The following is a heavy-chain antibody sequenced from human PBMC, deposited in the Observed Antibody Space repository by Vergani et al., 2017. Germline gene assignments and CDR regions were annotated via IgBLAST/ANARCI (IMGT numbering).Heavy chain of an antibody. CDR1: GFTFDDYA. CDR2: NRWNSGSI. J-gene: IGHJ4*02. D-gene: IGHD6-19*01. V-gene: IGHV3-9*01. Sequence: EVQLVESGGGLVQPGRSLRISCEASGFTFDDYAMHGVRQAPGRGVEGVSGNRWNSGSIGYADSVKGRFTISRDNAKNSLYLQMNSLRAEATALDYCAKDIGSGWQYAGFDYWGQGTLVTVSS. CDR3: AKDIGSGWQYAGFDY.